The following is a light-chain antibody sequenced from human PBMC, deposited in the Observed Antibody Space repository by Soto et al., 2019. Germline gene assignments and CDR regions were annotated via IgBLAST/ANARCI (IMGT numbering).Light chain of an antibody. V-gene: IGKV1-5*03. Sequence: DIQMTQSPVTLSPSVGDRVAITCRASQSIGEWLAWYQHKPGKAPKLLIYRASHLATGVPSRFSGSGSGTEFTFTISSLQPDDFATSYCQHYDSYPVTFGQGTNLEI. CDR1: QSIGEW. CDR3: QHYDSYPVT. J-gene: IGKJ2*01. CDR2: RAS.